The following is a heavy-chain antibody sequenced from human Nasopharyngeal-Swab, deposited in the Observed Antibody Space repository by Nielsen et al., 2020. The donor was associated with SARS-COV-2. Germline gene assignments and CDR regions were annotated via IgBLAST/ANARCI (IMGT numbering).Heavy chain of an antibody. V-gene: IGHV5-51*01. CDR2: IFPSDSDA. CDR1: GYIFSDYW. CDR3: ARVYGYYLMRDDSHDTFDI. Sequence: GESLKISCKGSGYIFSDYWIDWARQVPGKGLEWVGTIFPSDSDARYSPSFQGHVTISADKSISTAYLQWSSLQASDTAMYYCARVYGYYLMRDDSHDTFDIWGQGTMLTVSS. D-gene: IGHD3-22*01. J-gene: IGHJ3*02.